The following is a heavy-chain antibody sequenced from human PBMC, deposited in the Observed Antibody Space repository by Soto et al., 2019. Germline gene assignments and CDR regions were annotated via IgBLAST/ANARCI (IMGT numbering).Heavy chain of an antibody. CDR3: ARVKVPAAVLGAFDV. J-gene: IGHJ3*01. CDR2: SNPVKGDT. V-gene: IGHV1-18*01. Sequence: QAQLVQSGGEMKKAGASVKVSCKASGYTFTTYGITWVRQAPGQGLDWMGWSNPVKGDTKSAANFQDRVTMTTDTSTRTAYRELRSLRSDDTAVYYCARVKVPAAVLGAFDVWGQGTRVTVSS. D-gene: IGHD2-2*01. CDR1: GYTFTTYG.